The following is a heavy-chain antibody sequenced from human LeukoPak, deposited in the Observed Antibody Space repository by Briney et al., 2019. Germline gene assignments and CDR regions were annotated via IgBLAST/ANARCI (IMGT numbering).Heavy chain of an antibody. CDR3: ARSAPRSTWYFDL. V-gene: IGHV4-39*01. J-gene: IGHJ2*01. Sequence: PSETLSLTCTVSGGSISSSSYYWRWIRQPPGKGLEWIGSMYYSGNTYHNPSLKSRVTISVDTSKNQFSLKLSSVTAADTAVYYCARSAPRSTWYFDLWGRGTLVTVSS. CDR2: MYYSGNT. CDR1: GGSISSSSYY.